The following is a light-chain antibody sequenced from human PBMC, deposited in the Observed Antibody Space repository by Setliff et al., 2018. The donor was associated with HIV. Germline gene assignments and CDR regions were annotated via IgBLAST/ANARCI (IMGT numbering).Light chain of an antibody. J-gene: IGLJ1*01. CDR1: SSDVGLYNF. CDR3: SSFRTSRKLV. Sequence: QSALTQPASVSGSPGQSITISCTGTSSDVGLYNFASWYQQHPGKVPKLIIYDVTNRPSGISHRFSGAKSGNTASLTISGLQADDEADYYCSSFRTSRKLVFGTGTKVTVL. CDR2: DVT. V-gene: IGLV2-14*01.